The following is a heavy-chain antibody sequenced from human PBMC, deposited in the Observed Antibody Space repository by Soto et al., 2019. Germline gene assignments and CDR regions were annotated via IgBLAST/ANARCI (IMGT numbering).Heavy chain of an antibody. D-gene: IGHD7-27*01. Sequence: PSETLSLTCAVSGGSISSGGYSWSWIRQPPGKGLEWIGYIYHSGSTNYNPSLKSRVTISVDTHKNQFSLKLSSVTAADTAVYYCAKNWNWGSLVHWGQGTLVTVSS. CDR1: GGSISSGGYS. J-gene: IGHJ4*02. V-gene: IGHV4-30-2*01. CDR2: IYHSGST. CDR3: AKNWNWGSLVH.